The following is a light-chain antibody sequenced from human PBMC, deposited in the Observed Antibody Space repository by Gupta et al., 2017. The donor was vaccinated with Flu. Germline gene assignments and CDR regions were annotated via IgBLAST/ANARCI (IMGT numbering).Light chain of an antibody. V-gene: IGKV3-15*01. CDR3: QQYNNWPPWT. CDR2: GAS. Sequence: EILMTQSQATLSVSPGERATLSCRASQSVSSNLAWYQQKSGQAPRLLIYGASTRATGIPDRFSGSGSGTEFNITINSLQSEDFAVYYCQQYNNWPPWTFGQGTKVEIK. J-gene: IGKJ1*01. CDR1: QSVSSN.